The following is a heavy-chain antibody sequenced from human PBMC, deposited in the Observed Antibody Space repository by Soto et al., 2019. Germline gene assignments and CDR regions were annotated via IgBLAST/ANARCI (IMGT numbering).Heavy chain of an antibody. CDR2: IYPGDSDT. D-gene: IGHD2-21*02. CDR3: ARLCADCGGDCYYYFDY. CDR1: GYSFTSYC. J-gene: IGHJ4*02. Sequence: GESLKISCKGSGYSFTSYCIGWVRQMPGKGLEWMGIIYPGDSDTRYSPSFQGQVTISADKSISTAYLQWSSLKASDTAMYYCARLCADCGGDCYYYFDYWGQGTLVTVSS. V-gene: IGHV5-51*01.